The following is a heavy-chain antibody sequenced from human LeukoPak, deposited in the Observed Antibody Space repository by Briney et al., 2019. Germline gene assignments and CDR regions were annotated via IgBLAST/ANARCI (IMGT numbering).Heavy chain of an antibody. V-gene: IGHV4-59*08. CDR3: ARHRIGGVFDY. CDR2: IYDIGNT. Sequence: PSETLSLTCTVSGASISGFYWSWIRQSPGKGLEWVGYIYDIGNTNYNPSLRSRVTISEDTSKNQVSLKLSSVTAADTAMYYCARHRIGGVFDYWGQGTLVTVSS. D-gene: IGHD3-16*01. CDR1: GASISGFY. J-gene: IGHJ4*02.